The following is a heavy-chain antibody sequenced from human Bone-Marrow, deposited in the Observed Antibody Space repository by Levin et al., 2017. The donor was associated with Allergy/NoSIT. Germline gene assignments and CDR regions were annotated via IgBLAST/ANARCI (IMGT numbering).Heavy chain of an antibody. CDR3: ARESPRGGSLGGRPFDY. V-gene: IGHV1-69*01. Sequence: GGSLRLSCKASGDSFSRNAMSWVRQAPGQGLEWMGVITPIFGRANYAQKFQGRVIIAADESTSTVHMELSSLKSEDTAVYYCARESPRGGSLGGRPFDYWGQGTLVTVSS. CDR1: GDSFSRNA. J-gene: IGHJ4*02. D-gene: IGHD3-10*01. CDR2: ITPIFGRA.